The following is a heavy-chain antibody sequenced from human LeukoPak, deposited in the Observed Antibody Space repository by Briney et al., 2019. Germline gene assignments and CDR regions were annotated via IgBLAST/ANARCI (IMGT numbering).Heavy chain of an antibody. CDR3: ARASNPWLQLT. CDR1: GLPFPNYW. CDR2: IKQDGSEK. Sequence: GGSLRLSFPASGLPFPNYWMIWVRPAPGKGRGWVGNIKQDGSEKRYADSVRGRFTISRDIAQTSLYLQMNSLRAEDTAVYYCARASNPWLQLTWGQGTLVTGSS. V-gene: IGHV3-7*05. J-gene: IGHJ5*02. D-gene: IGHD5-24*01.